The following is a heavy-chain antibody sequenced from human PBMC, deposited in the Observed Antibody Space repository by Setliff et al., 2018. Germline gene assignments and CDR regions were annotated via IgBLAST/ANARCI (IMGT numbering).Heavy chain of an antibody. CDR2: INPSSGRT. CDR1: GYTFTSHY. J-gene: IGHJ5*02. V-gene: IGHV1-46*01. Sequence: GASVKVSCKASGYTFTSHYMHWVRQAPGLGLEWMGTINPSSGRTSYAQKFQGRVTMTRDTSTSTVYMDMCSLRSEDTAVYYCARRGERFFNWFDPWGQGTLVTVSS. CDR3: ARRGERFFNWFDP. D-gene: IGHD2-21*01.